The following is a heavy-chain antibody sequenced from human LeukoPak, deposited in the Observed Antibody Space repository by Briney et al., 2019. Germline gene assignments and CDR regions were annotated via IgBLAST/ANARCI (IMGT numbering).Heavy chain of an antibody. Sequence: GASVKVSCKASGYTFTSYGISWVRQAPGQGLEWMGWISAYNGNTNYAQKLQGRVTMTTDTSTSTAYMELRSLRSDDTAVYYCARAHYDSSGPQFFDIWGRGTMVTVSS. D-gene: IGHD3-22*01. CDR2: ISAYNGNT. V-gene: IGHV1-18*01. CDR1: GYTFTSYG. CDR3: ARAHYDSSGPQFFDI. J-gene: IGHJ3*02.